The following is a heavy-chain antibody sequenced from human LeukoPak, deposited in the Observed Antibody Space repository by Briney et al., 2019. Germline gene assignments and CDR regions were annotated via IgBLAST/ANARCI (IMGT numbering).Heavy chain of an antibody. V-gene: IGHV3-73*01. Sequence: GGSLKLSCAASGFTYSGSAMHWVRQASGKGLEWVGRIRSKANSYATAYAASVKGRFTISRDDSKNTAYLQTNSLKTEDTAVYYCTRLSSEYSSSWYEPYNWFDPWGQGTLVTVSS. CDR2: IRSKANSYAT. CDR1: GFTYSGSA. D-gene: IGHD6-13*01. CDR3: TRLSSEYSSSWYEPYNWFDP. J-gene: IGHJ5*02.